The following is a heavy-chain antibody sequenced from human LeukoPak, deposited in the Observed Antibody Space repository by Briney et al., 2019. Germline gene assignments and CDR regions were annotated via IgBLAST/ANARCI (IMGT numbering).Heavy chain of an antibody. CDR1: GYTFTGYY. J-gene: IGHJ4*02. D-gene: IGHD6-19*01. V-gene: IGHV1-2*02. Sequence: ASVKVSCKPSGYTFTGYYMHWVRQAPGQGLEWMGWINPNSGGTNYAQKFQGRVTMTRDTSISTAYMELSRLRSDDTAVYYCARDIGSGWYVDFDYWGQGTLVTVSS. CDR2: INPNSGGT. CDR3: ARDIGSGWYVDFDY.